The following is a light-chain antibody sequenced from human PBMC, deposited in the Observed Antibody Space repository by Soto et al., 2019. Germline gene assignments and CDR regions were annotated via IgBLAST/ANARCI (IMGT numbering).Light chain of an antibody. CDR1: EIINSGY. J-gene: IGKJ5*01. V-gene: IGKV3-20*01. CDR2: GAS. CDR3: QQYGRSPL. Sequence: ENLLTQSPDTLSLSAGERATLFCRASEIINSGYLAWYQQKPGRAPRLLIYGASKRATGIPDRFSGSESGTDFTLTINGLEPEDSAVYYCQQYGRSPLFGQGTRLDIK.